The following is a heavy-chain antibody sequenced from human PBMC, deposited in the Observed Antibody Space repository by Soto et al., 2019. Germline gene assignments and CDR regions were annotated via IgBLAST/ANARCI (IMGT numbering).Heavy chain of an antibody. CDR3: AKDPGPQYFDY. V-gene: IGHV3-30*18. CDR1: GFTFSSYG. CDR2: ISYDGSNK. Sequence: GGSLRLSCAASGFTFSSYGMHWVRQAPGKGLEWVAVISYDGSNKFYADSVKGRFTISRDNSKNTLYLQMNSLRAEDTAVYYCAKDPGPQYFDYWGQGTQVTVSS. J-gene: IGHJ4*02.